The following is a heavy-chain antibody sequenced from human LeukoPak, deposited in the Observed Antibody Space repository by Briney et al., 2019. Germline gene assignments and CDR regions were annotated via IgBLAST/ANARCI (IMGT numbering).Heavy chain of an antibody. CDR3: ARDKDYGFHY. J-gene: IGHJ4*02. CDR1: GFTFSDYS. D-gene: IGHD4-17*01. Sequence: GGSLRLSCAASGFTFSDYSLNWVRQAPGKGLEWVSYISGIIFYADSVKGRFTISRDNAKNSLYLQMNSLRDEDTAVYYCARDKDYGFHYWGQGILVSVSS. V-gene: IGHV3-48*02. CDR2: ISGII.